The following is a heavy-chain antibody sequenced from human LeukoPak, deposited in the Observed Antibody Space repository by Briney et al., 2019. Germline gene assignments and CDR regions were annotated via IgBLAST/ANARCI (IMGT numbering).Heavy chain of an antibody. CDR2: ISGSGDSK. Sequence: PGGSLRLSCAASGFTFSSYAMSWVRQAPGKGLEWVSGISGSGDSKYFADSVKGRFTISRDNSKNTVYLQINSLRAEDTAVYFCAKGPASLIYYYYYMDVWGKGTTVTVPS. J-gene: IGHJ6*03. CDR1: GFTFSSYA. CDR3: AKGPASLIYYYYYMDV. D-gene: IGHD1-14*01. V-gene: IGHV3-23*01.